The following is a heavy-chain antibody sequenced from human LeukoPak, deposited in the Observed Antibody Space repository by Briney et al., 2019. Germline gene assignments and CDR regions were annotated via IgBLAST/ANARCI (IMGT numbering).Heavy chain of an antibody. D-gene: IGHD6-13*01. CDR2: ISFDGSNK. V-gene: IGHV3-30*03. CDR1: GFTFSSYA. J-gene: IGHJ5*02. Sequence: PGGSLRLSCVASGFTFSSYAMHWVRQAPGKGLEWVAVISFDGSNKYYADSVKGRFTISRDNSKNTLYLQVSADDTAIYYCARGYASTSQLDPWGQGTLVTVSS. CDR3: ARGYASTSQLDP.